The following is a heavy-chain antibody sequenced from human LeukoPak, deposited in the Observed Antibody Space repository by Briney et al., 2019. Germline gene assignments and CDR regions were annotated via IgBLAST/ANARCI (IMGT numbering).Heavy chain of an antibody. CDR3: ATAYPPSSSWYYFDY. J-gene: IGHJ4*02. CDR2: FDPEDGET. D-gene: IGHD6-13*01. V-gene: IGHV1-24*01. Sequence: ASVKVSCKVSGYTLTGLCMHWVRQAPGKGLEWMGGFDPEDGETIYAQKFQGRVTMTEDTSTDTAYMELSSLRSEDTAVYYCATAYPPSSSWYYFDYWGQGTLVTVSS. CDR1: GYTLTGLC.